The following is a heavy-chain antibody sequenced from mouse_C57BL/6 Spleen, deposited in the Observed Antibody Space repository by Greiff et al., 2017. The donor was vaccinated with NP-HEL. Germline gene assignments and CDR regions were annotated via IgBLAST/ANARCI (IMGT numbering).Heavy chain of an antibody. J-gene: IGHJ3*01. CDR1: GFTFSSYA. CDR2: ISSGGDYI. Sequence: DVMLVESGEGLVKPGGSLKLSCAASGFTFSSYAMSWVRQTPEKRLEWVAYISSGGDYIYYADTVKGRFTISRDNARNTLYLQMSSLKSEDTAMYYCTRERAVVATDWFAYWGQGTLVTVSA. D-gene: IGHD1-1*01. CDR3: TRERAVVATDWFAY. V-gene: IGHV5-9-1*02.